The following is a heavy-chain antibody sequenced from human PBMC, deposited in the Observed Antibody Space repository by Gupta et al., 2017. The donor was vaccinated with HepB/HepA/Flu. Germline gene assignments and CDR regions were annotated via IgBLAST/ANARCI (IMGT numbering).Heavy chain of an antibody. V-gene: IGHV4-34*01. J-gene: IGHJ4*02. CDR1: GGSFSGYY. CDR3: AREVGYDILTGYYPGRRNAFDY. CDR2: INHSGST. Sequence: QVQLQQWGAGLLKPSETLSLTCAVYGGSFSGYYWSWIRQPPGKGLEWIGEINHSGSTNYNPSLKSRVTISVDTSKNQFSLKLSSVTAADTAVYYCAREVGYDILTGYYPGRRNAFDYWGQGTLVTVSS. D-gene: IGHD3-9*01.